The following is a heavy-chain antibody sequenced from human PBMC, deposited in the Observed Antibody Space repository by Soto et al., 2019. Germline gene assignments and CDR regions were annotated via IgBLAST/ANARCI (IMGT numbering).Heavy chain of an antibody. Sequence: GGSLRLSCAASGFTFDDYAMHWVRQAPGKGLEWVSGISWNSGSIGYADSVKGRFTISRENAKNSLYLQMNSLRAEDTALYYCAKDGRAYYYYMDVWGKGTTVTVSS. V-gene: IGHV3-9*01. CDR1: GFTFDDYA. J-gene: IGHJ6*03. CDR3: AKDGRAYYYYMDV. CDR2: ISWNSGSI.